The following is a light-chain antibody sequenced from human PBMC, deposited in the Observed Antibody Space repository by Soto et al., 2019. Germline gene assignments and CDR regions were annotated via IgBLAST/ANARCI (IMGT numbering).Light chain of an antibody. V-gene: IGLV2-14*01. CDR3: SSYTSSSLDFYV. CDR2: DVS. Sequence: QSALTQPASVSGSPGQSITISCTGNSSDVCGYNYVSWYQQHPGKAPKLMIYDVSNRPSGVSNLFSGSKSGNTASLTISGLQAEDEADYYCSSYTSSSLDFYVFGTGTKVTVL. CDR1: SSDVCGYNY. J-gene: IGLJ1*01.